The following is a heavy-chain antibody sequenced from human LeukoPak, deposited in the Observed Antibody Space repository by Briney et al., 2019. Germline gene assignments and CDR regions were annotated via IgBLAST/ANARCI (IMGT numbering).Heavy chain of an antibody. CDR2: LYHPDST. J-gene: IGHJ6*03. CDR1: GYPINNAYY. V-gene: IGHV4-38-2*01. Sequence: PSETLSLTCGVSGYPINNAYYWVWIRKPPGKGLEWIGSLYHPDSTYYNPSLKSRVTMSVDTSRNQFSLRLSFVTAADTAVYYCARQYDSYFYYYLDLWGTGTTVTVSS. D-gene: IGHD2-2*01. CDR3: ARQYDSYFYYYLDL.